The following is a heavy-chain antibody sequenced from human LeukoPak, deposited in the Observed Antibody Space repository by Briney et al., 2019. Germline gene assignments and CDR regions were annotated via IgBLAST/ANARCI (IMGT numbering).Heavy chain of an antibody. CDR2: INPNSGGT. V-gene: IGHV1-2*02. D-gene: IGHD6-19*01. CDR3: ARDPPIQYSSGWYASWFDP. J-gene: IGHJ5*02. Sequence: GASVKVSCKASGYTFTGYYMHWVRQAPGQGLEWMGWINPNSGGTNYAQKFQGRVTMTRDTSISTAYMELSRLRSDDTAVYYCARDPPIQYSSGWYASWFDPWGQGTLVTVSS. CDR1: GYTFTGYY.